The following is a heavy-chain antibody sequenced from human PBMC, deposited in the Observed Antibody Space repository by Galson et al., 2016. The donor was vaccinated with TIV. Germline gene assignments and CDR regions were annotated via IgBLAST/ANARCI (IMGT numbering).Heavy chain of an antibody. D-gene: IGHD1-7*01. V-gene: IGHV6-1*01. J-gene: IGHJ6*02. Sequence: CAISGDSVSGNTAAWNWVRQSPSRGLEWLGRTHYTSMWNTDYAVSVKGRIIIRPDTSMNQVSLQLSSVIPDDTAVYYCSRGNWNYGMGGAMDVWGRGTTVTVSS. CDR2: THYTSMWNT. CDR1: GDSVSGNTAA. CDR3: SRGNWNYGMGGAMDV.